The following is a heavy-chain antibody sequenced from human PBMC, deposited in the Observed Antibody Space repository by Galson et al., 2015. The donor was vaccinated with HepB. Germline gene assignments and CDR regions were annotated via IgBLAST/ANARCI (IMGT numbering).Heavy chain of an antibody. CDR2: VYPGDSDT. V-gene: IGHV5-51*01. Sequence: QSGAEVKKPGESLKISCKGSGYSFANYWIGWVRQMPGKGLEWVGIVYPGDSDTRYGPSFQGQVTISADKSINTTYLQWSSLQASDTAMYYCARKNYGSGSYVSPRGNAFDVWGRGTKVTVSS. D-gene: IGHD3-10*01. CDR3: ARKNYGSGSYVSPRGNAFDV. CDR1: GYSFANYW. J-gene: IGHJ3*01.